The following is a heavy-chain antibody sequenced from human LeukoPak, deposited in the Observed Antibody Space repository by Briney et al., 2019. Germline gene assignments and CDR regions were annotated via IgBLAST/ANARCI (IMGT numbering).Heavy chain of an antibody. D-gene: IGHD3-10*01. V-gene: IGHV4-39*07. J-gene: IGHJ5*02. CDR2: IYYSGST. Sequence: PSETLSLTCTVSGGSISSSSYYWGWIRQPPGKGLEWIGSIYYSGSTYYNPSLKSRVTISVDTSKNQFSLKLSSVTAADTAVYYCASLLWFGELPYPWGQGTLVTVSS. CDR3: ASLLWFGELPYP. CDR1: GGSISSSSYY.